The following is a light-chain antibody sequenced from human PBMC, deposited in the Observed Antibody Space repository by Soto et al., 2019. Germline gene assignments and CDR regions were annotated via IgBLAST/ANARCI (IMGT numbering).Light chain of an antibody. V-gene: IGLV1-51*01. J-gene: IGLJ3*02. Sequence: QSVLTQPPSVSAAPGQKVTISCSGSSSNIRNNFVSWYQQLPGTAPRLLIYDNNQRPSGIPDRFSGSKSGSSATLGITGLRTGDEADYYCGTWDTSLRARVFGGGTKLTVL. CDR2: DNN. CDR3: GTWDTSLRARV. CDR1: SSNIRNNF.